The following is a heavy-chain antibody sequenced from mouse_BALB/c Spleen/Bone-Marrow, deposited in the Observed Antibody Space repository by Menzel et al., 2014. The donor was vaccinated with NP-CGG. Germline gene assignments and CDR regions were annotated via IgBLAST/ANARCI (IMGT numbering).Heavy chain of an antibody. CDR1: GYSFTSYY. Sequence: QLQESGPELMKPGASVKISCKAPGYSFTSYYMHWVKQSHGKSLEWIGYIDPFNGGTSYNQKFKGKATLTVDKPSNTAYMHLSSLTSEDSAVYYCARAYDFLDYWGQGSTLTVSS. V-gene: IGHV1S135*01. CDR2: IDPFNGGT. J-gene: IGHJ2*01. CDR3: ARAYDFLDY. D-gene: IGHD2-4*01.